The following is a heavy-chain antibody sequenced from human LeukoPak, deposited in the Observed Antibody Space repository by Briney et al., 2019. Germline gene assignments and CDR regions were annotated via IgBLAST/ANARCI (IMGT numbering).Heavy chain of an antibody. D-gene: IGHD3-22*01. CDR3: ARLIHYYDSSGYYFDY. V-gene: IGHV3-53*01. CDR2: IYSGGST. Sequence: PGGSLRLSCAASGFTVSSNYMSWVRQAPGKGLEWVSVIYSGGSTYYADSVKGRFTISRDNSKNTLCLQMNSLRAEDTAVYYCARLIHYYDSSGYYFDYWGQGTLVTVSS. CDR1: GFTVSSNY. J-gene: IGHJ4*02.